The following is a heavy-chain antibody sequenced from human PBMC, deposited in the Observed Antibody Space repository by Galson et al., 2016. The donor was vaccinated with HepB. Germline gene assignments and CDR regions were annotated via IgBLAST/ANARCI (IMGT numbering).Heavy chain of an antibody. D-gene: IGHD3-16*02. CDR2: ISGSGGST. CDR1: GFAFSTYV. V-gene: IGHV3-23*01. CDR3: AKEFYDYVWGNYRPRPVDY. Sequence: SLRLSCAASGFAFSTYVMSWVRQAPGKGLEWVSAISGSGGSTYYADSVKGRFTISRDNSKNTLYLQMNSLRAGDTAVYYCAKEFYDYVWGNYRPRPVDYWGQGTLVTVSS. J-gene: IGHJ4*02.